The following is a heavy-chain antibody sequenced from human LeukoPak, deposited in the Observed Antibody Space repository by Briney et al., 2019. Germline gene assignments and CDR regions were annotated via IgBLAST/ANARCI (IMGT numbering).Heavy chain of an antibody. CDR3: ERESPAAAGRGPFDY. CDR2: ISSSGSTI. J-gene: IGHJ4*02. V-gene: IGHV3-48*03. Sequence: GGSLTLSCAASGFTFSSYEMNWVRQPPGKGLEWVSYISSSGSTIYYADSVNGRFTISRENANNVTDLEMNGLRAEDTAVYYCERESPAAAGRGPFDYWGQGTLVTVSS. CDR1: GFTFSSYE. D-gene: IGHD6-13*01.